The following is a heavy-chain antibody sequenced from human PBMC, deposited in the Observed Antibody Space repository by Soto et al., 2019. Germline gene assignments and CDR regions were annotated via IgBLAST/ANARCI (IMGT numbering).Heavy chain of an antibody. CDR2: IYYSGST. J-gene: IGHJ5*02. V-gene: IGHV4-61*01. D-gene: IGHD2-2*01. CDR3: ARVVFFYSASCYAERGFDP. Sequence: SETPSITCTVYGGSGSSGSYYWSWIRQPPGKGLEWIGYIYYSGSTNYNPSLKSRVTISVDTSKNQFSLKLSSVTAADTAVYYCARVVFFYSASCYAERGFDPLGQATPVT. CDR1: GGSGSSGSYY.